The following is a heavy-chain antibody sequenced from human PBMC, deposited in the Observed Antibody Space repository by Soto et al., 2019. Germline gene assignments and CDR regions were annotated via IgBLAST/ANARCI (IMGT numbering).Heavy chain of an antibody. J-gene: IGHJ6*02. Sequence: ASVKVSCKASGYTFTSYDINWVRQATGQGLGWMGWMNPNSGNTGYAQKFQGRVTMTRNTSISTAYMELSSLRSEDTAVYYCAREGSGNDNDDYYGMDVWGQGTTVTVSS. CDR1: GYTFTSYD. D-gene: IGHD3-10*01. CDR2: MNPNSGNT. V-gene: IGHV1-8*01. CDR3: AREGSGNDNDDYYGMDV.